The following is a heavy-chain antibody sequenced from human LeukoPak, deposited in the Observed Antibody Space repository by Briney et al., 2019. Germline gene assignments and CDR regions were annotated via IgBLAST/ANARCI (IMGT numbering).Heavy chain of an antibody. Sequence: SETLSLTCTVSGYSISSGYLWGWIRQPPGKGLEWIGSIDGSGSSYYNPSLKSRVTISVDTSKNQFSLKLSSVTAADTAVYYCARVGVVVVAAVYYYYYMDVWGKGTTVTISS. V-gene: IGHV4-38-2*02. CDR3: ARVGVVVVAAVYYYYYMDV. CDR2: IDGSGSS. D-gene: IGHD2-15*01. J-gene: IGHJ6*03. CDR1: GYSISSGYL.